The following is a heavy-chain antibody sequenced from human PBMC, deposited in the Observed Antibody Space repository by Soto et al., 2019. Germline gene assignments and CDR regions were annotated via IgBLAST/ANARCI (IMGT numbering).Heavy chain of an antibody. CDR1: GFTFTRYS. Sequence: GGSLRLSCAASGFTFTRYSMNWVRQAPGKGLEWVSSISSTTNYIYYGDSMKGRFTISRDNAKNSLYLEMNSLRAEDTAVYYCARESEDLTSNFDYWGQGTLVTVAS. CDR2: ISSTTNYI. J-gene: IGHJ4*02. V-gene: IGHV3-21*06. CDR3: ARESEDLTSNFDY.